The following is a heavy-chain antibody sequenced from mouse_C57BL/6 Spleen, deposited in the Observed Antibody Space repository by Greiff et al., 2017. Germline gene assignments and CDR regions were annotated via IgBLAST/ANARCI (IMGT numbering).Heavy chain of an antibody. CDR3: ARYEVTTRAMDY. J-gene: IGHJ4*01. D-gene: IGHD2-2*01. CDR2: IHPNSGST. CDR1: GYTFTSYW. V-gene: IGHV1-64*01. Sequence: QVQLQQPGAELVKPGASVKLSCKASGYTFTSYWMHWVKQRPGQGLEWIGMIHPNSGSTNYNEKFKSKATLTVDKSSSTAYMQLSSLTSEDSAVYYCARYEVTTRAMDYWGQGTSVTVSS.